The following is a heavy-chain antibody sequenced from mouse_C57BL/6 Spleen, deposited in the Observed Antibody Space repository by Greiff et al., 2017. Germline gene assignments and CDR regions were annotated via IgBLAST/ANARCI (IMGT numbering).Heavy chain of an antibody. J-gene: IGHJ2*01. CDR1: GYTFTSYW. D-gene: IGHD1-1*01. CDR2: IDPSDSET. V-gene: IGHV1-52*01. Sequence: QVQLQQPGAELVRPGSSVKLSCKASGYTFTSYWMHWVKQRPIQGLEWIGNIDPSDSETHYNQKFKDKATLTEDKSSSTAYMQLSRLTSEDSAVYYCARYYRDFDYWGQGTTLTVSS. CDR3: ARYYRDFDY.